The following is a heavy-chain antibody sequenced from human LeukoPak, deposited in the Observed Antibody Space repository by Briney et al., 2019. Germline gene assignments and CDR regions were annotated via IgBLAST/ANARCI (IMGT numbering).Heavy chain of an antibody. CDR2: IIPIFGTA. V-gene: IGHV1-69*13. D-gene: IGHD2-2*01. Sequence: ASVKVSCKDSRGTFSSYAISWVRQAPGQGLEWMGGIIPIFGTANYAQKFQGRVTITADESTSTAYMELSSLRSEDTAVYYCARAPLPPAANYYYMDVWGKGTTVTVSS. CDR1: RGTFSSYA. CDR3: ARAPLPPAANYYYMDV. J-gene: IGHJ6*03.